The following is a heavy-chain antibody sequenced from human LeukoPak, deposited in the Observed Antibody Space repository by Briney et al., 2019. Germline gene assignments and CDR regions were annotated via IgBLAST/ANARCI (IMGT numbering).Heavy chain of an antibody. D-gene: IGHD3-22*01. CDR2: ISSSSSYI. CDR3: ASSKGSYYYDSSGYYYFDY. J-gene: IGHJ4*02. V-gene: IGHV3-21*01. CDR1: GFTLSSYS. Sequence: PGGSLRLSCAASGFTLSSYSMNWVRQAPGKGLEWVSSISSSSSYIYYADSVKGRFTISRDNAKNSLYLQMNSLRAEDTAVYYCASSKGSYYYDSSGYYYFDYWGQGTLVTVSS.